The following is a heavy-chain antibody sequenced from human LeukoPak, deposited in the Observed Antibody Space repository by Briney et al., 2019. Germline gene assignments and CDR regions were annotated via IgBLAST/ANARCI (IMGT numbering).Heavy chain of an antibody. CDR3: ARGLRYCSGGSCYRPFDY. CDR2: IYHSGGT. Sequence: SETLSLTCTVSGYSISSGYYWGWIRQPPGKGLEWIGSIYHSGGTYYNPSLKSRVTISVDTSKNQFSLKLSSVTAADTAVYYCARGLRYCSGGSCYRPFDYWGQGTLVTVSS. J-gene: IGHJ4*02. D-gene: IGHD2-15*01. V-gene: IGHV4-38-2*02. CDR1: GYSISSGYY.